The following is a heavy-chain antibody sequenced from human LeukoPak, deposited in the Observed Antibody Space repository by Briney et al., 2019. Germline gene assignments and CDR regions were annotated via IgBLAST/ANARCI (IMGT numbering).Heavy chain of an antibody. CDR1: GGSISSSSYY. Sequence: SETLSLTCTVSGGSISSSSYYWGWIRQPPGKGLERIGSIYYSGGTYYSPSLKSRVTISVDTSKNHFSLKLSSVTAADTAVFYCARENTGSYREFDYWGQGTLVTVSS. D-gene: IGHD1-26*01. CDR2: IYYSGGT. V-gene: IGHV4-39*07. J-gene: IGHJ4*02. CDR3: ARENTGSYREFDY.